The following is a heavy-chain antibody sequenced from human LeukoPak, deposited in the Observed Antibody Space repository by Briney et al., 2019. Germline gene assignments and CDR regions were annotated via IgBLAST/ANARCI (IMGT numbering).Heavy chain of an antibody. D-gene: IGHD2-21*01. Sequence: GGSLRLSCAASGFTFSGYSMNWVRQAPGKGLEWVSYISSSSSTIYYADSVKGRFTISRDNAKNSLYLQINSLRDEDTAVYYCARGHFVGIGLYWGQGTLVTVSS. CDR1: GFTFSGYS. J-gene: IGHJ4*02. V-gene: IGHV3-48*02. CDR2: ISSSSSTI. CDR3: ARGHFVGIGLY.